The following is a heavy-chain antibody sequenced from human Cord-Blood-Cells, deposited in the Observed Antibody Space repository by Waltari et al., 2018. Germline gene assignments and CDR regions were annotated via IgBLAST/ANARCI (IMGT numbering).Heavy chain of an antibody. D-gene: IGHD6-13*01. CDR2: ISSSGSTI. CDR3: ARDQNSWDWFDY. CDR1: GFTFSSYE. V-gene: IGHV3-48*03. J-gene: IGHJ4*02. Sequence: EVQLVESGGGLVQPGGSLRFSCAASGFTFSSYEMNWVRQAPGKGLEWVSYISSSGSTIYYADSVKGRFTISRDNAKNSLYLQMNSLRAEDTAVYYCARDQNSWDWFDYWGQGTLVTVSS.